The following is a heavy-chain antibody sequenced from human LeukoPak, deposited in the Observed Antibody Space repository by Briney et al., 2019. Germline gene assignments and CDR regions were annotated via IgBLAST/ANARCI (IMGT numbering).Heavy chain of an antibody. D-gene: IGHD2-2*01. V-gene: IGHV3-30-3*01. J-gene: IGHJ4*02. CDR3: ARAGGVVVPAARHDY. CDR2: ISYDGSNK. CDR1: GFTFSSYA. Sequence: GRSLRLSCAASGFTFSSYAMHWVRQAPGKGLEWVAVISYDGSNKYYADSVKGRFTISRDNSKNTLYLQMNSLRAEDTAVYYCARAGGVVVPAARHDYWGQGTLVTVSS.